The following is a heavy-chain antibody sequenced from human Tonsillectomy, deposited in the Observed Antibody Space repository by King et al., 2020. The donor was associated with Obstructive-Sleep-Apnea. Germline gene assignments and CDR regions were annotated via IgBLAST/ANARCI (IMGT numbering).Heavy chain of an antibody. D-gene: IGHD7-27*01. V-gene: IGHV1-18*01. CDR1: GYTFSSYG. J-gene: IGHJ4*02. CDR3: ARSPVGISGFDY. Sequence: QLVQSGVEVKKPGASVKVSCKASGYTFSSYGMSWGRQAPGQGLEWMGWISAYNGNTNYAQKLQGRVTMTTDKSTTTAYMELRSLRSDDTAVYYCARSPVGISGFDYWGQGTLVTVSS. CDR2: ISAYNGNT.